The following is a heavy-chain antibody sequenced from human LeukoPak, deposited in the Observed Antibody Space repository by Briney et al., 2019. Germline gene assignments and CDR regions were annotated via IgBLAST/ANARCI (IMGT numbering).Heavy chain of an antibody. J-gene: IGHJ4*02. Sequence: SEILSLTCTVSDGSISNYYWSWIRQPPGKGLEWIGYIYYSGSTNYNPSLKSRVTISVDTSKNHFSLKLSSVTAADTAVYYCAKSFSGTYPGLDYWGQGTLVTVSS. CDR3: AKSFSGTYPGLDY. CDR2: IYYSGST. CDR1: DGSISNYY. D-gene: IGHD3-10*01. V-gene: IGHV4-59*08.